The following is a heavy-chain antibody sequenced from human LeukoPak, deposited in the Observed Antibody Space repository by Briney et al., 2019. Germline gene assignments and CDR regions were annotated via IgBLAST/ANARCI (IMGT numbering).Heavy chain of an antibody. Sequence: GGSLRLSCAASGFTFSSIWMSWVRQAPGKGLEWVANIKHDGSETNYVDSVKGRFSISRDNAKNTLHLQMNSLRAEDTAVYYCAKNGGAHDMDVWGLGTTVTVSS. J-gene: IGHJ6*02. CDR3: AKNGGAHDMDV. CDR2: IKHDGSET. D-gene: IGHD3-16*01. CDR1: GFTFSSIW. V-gene: IGHV3-7*02.